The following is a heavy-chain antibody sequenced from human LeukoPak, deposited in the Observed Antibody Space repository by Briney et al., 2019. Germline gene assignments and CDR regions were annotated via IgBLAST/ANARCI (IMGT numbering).Heavy chain of an antibody. Sequence: SETLSLTCTVSGGSISSSSYYWGWIRQPPGKGLEWIGSIYYSGSTYYNPSLKSRVTISVDTSKNQFSLKLSSVTAADTAVYYCARTVYDSSGYYSYYFDYWGQGTLVTVSS. CDR2: IYYSGST. CDR1: GGSISSSSYY. D-gene: IGHD3-22*01. J-gene: IGHJ4*02. V-gene: IGHV4-39*01. CDR3: ARTVYDSSGYYSYYFDY.